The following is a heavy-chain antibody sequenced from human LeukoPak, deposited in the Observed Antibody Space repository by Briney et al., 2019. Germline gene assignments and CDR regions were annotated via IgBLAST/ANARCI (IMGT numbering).Heavy chain of an antibody. CDR1: GFTFSSYG. CDR3: AKGYYYDSSGYYYPYYFDY. J-gene: IGHJ4*02. D-gene: IGHD3-22*01. CDR2: IWYDGSNK. Sequence: GRSLRLSCAASGFTFSSYGMHWVRQAPGKGLEWVAVIWYDGSNKYYADSVKGRFTISRDNSKNTLYLQMNSLRAEDTAVYYCAKGYYYDSSGYYYPYYFDYWGQGTLVTVSS. V-gene: IGHV3-33*06.